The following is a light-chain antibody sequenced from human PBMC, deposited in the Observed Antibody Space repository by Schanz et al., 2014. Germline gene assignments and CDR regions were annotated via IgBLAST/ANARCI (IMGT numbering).Light chain of an antibody. Sequence: EIVMTQSPATLSVSPGERATLSCRASQSVSSNLAWYQQKPGQAPRLLIYGASNRATGIPDRFSGSGSGTDFILTISRLEPEDFALYYCQHYGASPPYTFGQGTKLEIK. J-gene: IGKJ2*01. CDR1: QSVSSN. CDR2: GAS. CDR3: QHYGASPPYT. V-gene: IGKV3-20*01.